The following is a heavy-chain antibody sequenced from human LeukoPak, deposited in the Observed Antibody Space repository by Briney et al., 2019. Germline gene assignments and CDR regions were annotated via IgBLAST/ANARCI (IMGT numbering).Heavy chain of an antibody. Sequence: SETLSLTCTVSGGSISSSSYYWGWIRQPPGKGLEWIGSIYYSGSTYYNPSLKSRVTISVDTSKNQFSLKLSSVIAADTAVYYCARQYSSSSFFSYYYYGMDVWGQGTTVTVSS. CDR3: ARQYSSSSFFSYYYYGMDV. CDR2: IYYSGST. D-gene: IGHD6-6*01. J-gene: IGHJ6*02. V-gene: IGHV4-39*01. CDR1: GGSISSSSYY.